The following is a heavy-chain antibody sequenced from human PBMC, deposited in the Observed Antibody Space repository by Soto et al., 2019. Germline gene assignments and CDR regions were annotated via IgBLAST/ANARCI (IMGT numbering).Heavy chain of an antibody. J-gene: IGHJ4*02. D-gene: IGHD6-13*01. CDR3: ARYRREAVAGYTLDN. CDR1: GGSISSNY. CDR2: VYNSGST. Sequence: SETLSLTCTVSGGSISSNYWTWIRQPPGKGLEWIGYVYNSGSTNYNPSLKSRVTISEDTSKSQFSLKVNSMTAADTAVYYCARYRREAVAGYTLDNWGQGXLVTVSS. V-gene: IGHV4-59*01.